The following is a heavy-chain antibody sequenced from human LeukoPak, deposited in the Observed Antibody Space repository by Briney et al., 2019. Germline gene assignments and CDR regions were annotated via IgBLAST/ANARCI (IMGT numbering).Heavy chain of an antibody. CDR1: GFTFSSYG. CDR3: AKDVRYSSSWSDLGWFDP. CDR2: IRYDGSNK. D-gene: IGHD6-13*01. Sequence: HAGGSLRLSCAASGFTFSSYGMHWVRQAPGKGLEWVAFIRYDGSNKYYADSVKGRFTISRDNSKNTLYLQMNSLRAEDTAVYYCAKDVRYSSSWSDLGWFDPWGQGTLVTVSS. J-gene: IGHJ5*02. V-gene: IGHV3-30*02.